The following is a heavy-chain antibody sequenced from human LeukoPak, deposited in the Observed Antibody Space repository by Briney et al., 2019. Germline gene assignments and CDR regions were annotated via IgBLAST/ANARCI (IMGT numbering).Heavy chain of an antibody. J-gene: IGHJ1*01. CDR2: IRHDGSQK. V-gene: IGHV3-30*02. CDR1: GFTFSKNG. CDR3: TSNWGSYADAEYFQH. Sequence: AGGSLRLSCAASGFTFSKNGMHWVRQAPGKGLECVAFIRHDGSQKFYADSVKGRFTISRDNAKNSLYLQMNSLRAEDTAVYYCTSNWGSYADAEYFQHWGQGTLVTVSS. D-gene: IGHD3-16*01.